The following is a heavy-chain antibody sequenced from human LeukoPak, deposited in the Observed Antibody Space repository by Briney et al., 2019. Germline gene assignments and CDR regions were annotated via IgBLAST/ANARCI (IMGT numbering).Heavy chain of an antibody. CDR3: ASQGWGSGSYRIDY. CDR2: IIPIFGTA. CDR1: GGTFSSYA. V-gene: IGHV1-69*05. Sequence: SVKVSCKASGGTFSSYAISWVRQAPGQGLEWMGRIIPIFGTANYAQKFQGRVTITTDESTSTAYMELSSLRSDDTAVYYCASQGWGSGSYRIDYWGQGTLVTVSS. J-gene: IGHJ4*02. D-gene: IGHD1-26*01.